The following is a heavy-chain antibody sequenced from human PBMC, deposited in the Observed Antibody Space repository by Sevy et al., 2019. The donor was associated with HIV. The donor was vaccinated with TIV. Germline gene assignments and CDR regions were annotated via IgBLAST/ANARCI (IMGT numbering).Heavy chain of an antibody. CDR3: ATADPRRGITMIVVVITTYAFDI. D-gene: IGHD3-22*01. CDR2: FDPEDGET. Sequence: ASVKVSCKVSGYTLTELSMHWVRQAPGKGLEWMGGFDPEDGETIYAQKFQGRVTMTEDTSTDTAYMELSSLRSEDMAVYYCATADPRRGITMIVVVITTYAFDIWGQGTMVTVSS. V-gene: IGHV1-24*01. J-gene: IGHJ3*02. CDR1: GYTLTELS.